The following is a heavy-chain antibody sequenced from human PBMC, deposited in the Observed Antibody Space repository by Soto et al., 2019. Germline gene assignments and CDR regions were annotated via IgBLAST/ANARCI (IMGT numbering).Heavy chain of an antibody. CDR3: AKGFLAAAGTGYFDY. Sequence: GGSLRLSCAASGFTFSSYAMSWVRQAPGKELEWVSAISGSGGSTYYADSVKGRFTISRDNSKNTLYLQMNSLRAEDTAVYYCAKGFLAAAGTGYFDYWGQGTLVTVSS. CDR2: ISGSGGST. J-gene: IGHJ4*02. D-gene: IGHD6-13*01. V-gene: IGHV3-23*01. CDR1: GFTFSSYA.